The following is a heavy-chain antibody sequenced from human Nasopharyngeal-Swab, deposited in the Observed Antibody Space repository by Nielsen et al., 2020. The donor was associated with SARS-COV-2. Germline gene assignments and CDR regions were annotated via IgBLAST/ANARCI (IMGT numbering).Heavy chain of an antibody. J-gene: IGHJ4*02. CDR3: ARAEVPAALDY. D-gene: IGHD2-2*01. Sequence: WIRQPPGKGLEWTGYIDNSGTTDHNPSLKSRVTISVDTSKNQFSLKLSSVTAADTAVYYCARAEVPAALDYWGQGTLVTVSS. CDR2: IDNSGTT. V-gene: IGHV4-30-4*01.